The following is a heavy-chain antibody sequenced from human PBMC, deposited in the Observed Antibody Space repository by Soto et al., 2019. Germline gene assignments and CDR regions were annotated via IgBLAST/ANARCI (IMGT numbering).Heavy chain of an antibody. Sequence: QLQLQESGPGLVKPSETLSLTCTVSGGSISSSSYYWGWIRQPPGKGLEWIGSIYYSGSTYYNPSLKRRVTISVDTSKNQFSLKLSSVTAADTAVYYCGVVAAGTSYYYYYMDVWGKGTTVTVSS. V-gene: IGHV4-39*01. CDR3: GVVAAGTSYYYYYMDV. CDR2: IYYSGST. CDR1: GGSISSSSYY. J-gene: IGHJ6*03. D-gene: IGHD6-13*01.